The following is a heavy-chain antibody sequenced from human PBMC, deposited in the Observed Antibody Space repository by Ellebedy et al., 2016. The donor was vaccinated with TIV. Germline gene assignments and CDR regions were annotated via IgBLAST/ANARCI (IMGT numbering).Heavy chain of an antibody. V-gene: IGHV3-66*01. J-gene: IGHJ1*01. D-gene: IGHD3-16*01. CDR2: IYSGGIT. Sequence: PGGSLRLSCVVSGFTFSTYAMRWFRQAPGQGLQWVSAIYSGGITYYADSVKGRFTISRDNAKNSLFLQMNGLRAEDTAVYYCAISTVMIHFQHWGQGTLVTVSS. CDR3: AISTVMIHFQH. CDR1: GFTFSTYA.